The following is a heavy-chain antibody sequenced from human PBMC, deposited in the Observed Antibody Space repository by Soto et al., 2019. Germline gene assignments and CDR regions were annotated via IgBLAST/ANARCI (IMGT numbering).Heavy chain of an antibody. CDR2: IKQDGSEK. V-gene: IGHV3-7*01. J-gene: IGHJ6*02. Sequence: GGSLRLSCAASGFTFSSYWMSWVRQAPGKGLEWVANIKQDGSEKYYVDSVKGRFTISRDNAKNSLYLQMNSLRAEDTAVYYCAREIIVVVPAVSYYYYGMDVWGQGTTVTVSS. CDR3: AREIIVVVPAVSYYYYGMDV. CDR1: GFTFSSYW. D-gene: IGHD2-2*01.